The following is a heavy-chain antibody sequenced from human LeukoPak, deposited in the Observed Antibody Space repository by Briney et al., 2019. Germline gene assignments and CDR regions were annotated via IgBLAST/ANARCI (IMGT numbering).Heavy chain of an antibody. J-gene: IGHJ5*02. V-gene: IGHV4-34*01. D-gene: IGHD2-15*01. CDR3: ARASGGSCYSCYNWFDP. CDR2: INHSGST. CDR1: GGSFSGYY. Sequence: SETLSLACAVYGGSFSGYYWSWIRQPPGKGLEWVGEINHSGSTNYNPSLKSRVTISVDTSKNQFSLKLSSVTAADTAVYYCARASGGSCYSCYNWFDPWGQGILVTVSS.